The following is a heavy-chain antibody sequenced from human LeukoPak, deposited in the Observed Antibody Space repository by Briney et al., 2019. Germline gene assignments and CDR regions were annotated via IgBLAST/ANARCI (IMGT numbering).Heavy chain of an antibody. D-gene: IGHD3-10*01. CDR3: ARYINHSYGSGPNYYYGMDV. Sequence: PGGSLRLSCIVSGFTFGDYAMSWVRQAPGKGLEWVSYISSSGSTIYYADSVKGRFTISRDNAKNSLYLQMNSLRAEDTAVYYCARYINHSYGSGPNYYYGMDVWGQGTTVSVSS. V-gene: IGHV3-48*03. CDR1: GFTFGDYA. CDR2: ISSSGSTI. J-gene: IGHJ6*02.